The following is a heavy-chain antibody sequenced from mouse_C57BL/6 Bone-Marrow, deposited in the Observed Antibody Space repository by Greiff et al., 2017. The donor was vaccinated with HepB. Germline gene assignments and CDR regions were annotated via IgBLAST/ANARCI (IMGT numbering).Heavy chain of an antibody. CDR3: ATAYYSRDY. V-gene: IGHV1-55*01. J-gene: IGHJ2*01. CDR1: GYTFTSYW. Sequence: QLQQPGAELVKPGASVKMSCKASGYTFTSYWITWVKQRPGQGLEWIGDIYPGSGSTNYHEKFKSKATLTVDTSSSTAYMQLSSLTSEDSAVYYCATAYYSRDYWGQGTTLTVSS. CDR2: IYPGSGST. D-gene: IGHD2-12*01.